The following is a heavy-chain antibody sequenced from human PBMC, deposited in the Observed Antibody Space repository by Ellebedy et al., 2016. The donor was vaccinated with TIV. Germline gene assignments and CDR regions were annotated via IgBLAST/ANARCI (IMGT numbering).Heavy chain of an antibody. D-gene: IGHD2-2*01. CDR3: ARDPQRYCSSTSCHSLNYYYYGMDV. J-gene: IGHJ6*02. CDR2: FVPLFGVS. Sequence: ASVKVSXXTSGGTFGQHAVNWVRQAPGQGLEWLGGFVPLFGVSNTASLFQDRLTLTADESTTTAYMDLTSLTSDDTAVYYCARDPQRYCSSTSCHSLNYYYYGMDVWGQGTTVTVSS. V-gene: IGHV1-69*13. CDR1: GGTFGQHA.